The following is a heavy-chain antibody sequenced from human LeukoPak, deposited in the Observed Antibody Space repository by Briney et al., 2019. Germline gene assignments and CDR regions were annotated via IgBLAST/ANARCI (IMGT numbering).Heavy chain of an antibody. CDR1: GYTFNAYS. D-gene: IGHD6-19*01. CDR3: ARGSTSDWPLDH. CDR2: IDADNGDT. Sequence: GASVKVSCKASGYTFNAYSIHWVRQAPGQRFKWMGWIDADNGDTAYSQNLQGRVTITRDTSARTVYMELTSLRSEDTAAYYCARGSTSDWPLDHWGQGTLLTISP. J-gene: IGHJ4*02. V-gene: IGHV1-3*01.